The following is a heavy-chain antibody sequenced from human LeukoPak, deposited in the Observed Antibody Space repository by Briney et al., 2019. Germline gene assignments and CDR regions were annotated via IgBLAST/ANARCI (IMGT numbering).Heavy chain of an antibody. J-gene: IGHJ4*02. Sequence: PGRSLRLSCAASGFTFSNYDIHWVRQALGKGLEWVAVMWYDGSNKYYAGSVKGRFTISRDNSENTLYLQMNSLRAEDTAVYYCAKGATSYYESRGYYLEYWGQGTLVTVSS. CDR1: GFTFSNYD. CDR3: AKGATSYYESRGYYLEY. V-gene: IGHV3-33*03. CDR2: MWYDGSNK. D-gene: IGHD3-22*01.